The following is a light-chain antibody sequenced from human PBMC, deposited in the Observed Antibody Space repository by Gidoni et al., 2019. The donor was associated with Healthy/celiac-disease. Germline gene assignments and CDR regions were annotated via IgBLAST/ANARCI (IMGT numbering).Light chain of an antibody. CDR2: DAS. J-gene: IGKJ5*01. CDR3: QQRSNWRIT. CDR1: QSVSSY. V-gene: IGKV3-11*01. Sequence: EIVLTPSPATLSFSPGERATLSCRASQSVSSYLAWYQQKPGQAPRLLIYDASNRATGIPARFSGSGSGTDFTLTISSLEPEDFAVYYCQQRSNWRITFXQXTRLEIK.